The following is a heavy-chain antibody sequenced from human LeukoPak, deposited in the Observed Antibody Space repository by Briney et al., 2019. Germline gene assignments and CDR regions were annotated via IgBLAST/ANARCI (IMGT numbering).Heavy chain of an antibody. Sequence: GGSLRLSCAASGFTVISSGMNWVRQAPGKGLEWVSVFYSGGTTFYADSVKGRFTISRDNSKNTLYLQMNSLRAEDTAVYYCSRGGYSGYDSEHWGQGTLVTVSS. CDR1: GFTVISSG. CDR2: FYSGGTT. J-gene: IGHJ1*01. V-gene: IGHV3-66*01. D-gene: IGHD5-12*01. CDR3: SRGGYSGYDSEH.